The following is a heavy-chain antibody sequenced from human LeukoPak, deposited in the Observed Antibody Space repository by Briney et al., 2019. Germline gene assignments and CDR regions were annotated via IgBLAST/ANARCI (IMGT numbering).Heavy chain of an antibody. CDR1: GYTFTAYY. V-gene: IGHV1-2*05. J-gene: IGHJ3*02. CDR2: INPNSGGT. Sequence: ASVKVSCKASGYTFTAYYIHWVRQAPGQGLEWMGRINPNSGGTSYAQKFQGRVTMTRDTSISTAYMELSRLRSDDTVVYYCAIAGGGSDAFDIWGQGTWSPSLQ. CDR3: AIAGGGSDAFDI. D-gene: IGHD2-15*01.